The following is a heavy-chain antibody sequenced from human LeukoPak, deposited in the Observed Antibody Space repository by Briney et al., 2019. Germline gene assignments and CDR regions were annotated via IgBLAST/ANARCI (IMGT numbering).Heavy chain of an antibody. CDR3: ARNTHGSPYSCDY. CDR2: IYYRGNT. J-gene: IGHJ4*02. V-gene: IGHV4-59*01. CDR1: GGSINNYY. D-gene: IGHD3-10*01. Sequence: SETLSLTCTVSGGSINNYYWSWIRQPPGKGLEWIGYIYYRGNTNYNPSLKSRVTISVDTSKNQFSLKLNSVTAADTAVYYCARNTHGSPYSCDYWGQGTLVTVSS.